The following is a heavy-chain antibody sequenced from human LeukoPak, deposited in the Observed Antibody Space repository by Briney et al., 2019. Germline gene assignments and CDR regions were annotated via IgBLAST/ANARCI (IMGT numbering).Heavy chain of an antibody. J-gene: IGHJ4*02. Sequence: PGRSLRLSCAASGFTFSNYVMNWVRQAPGKGLEWVSAISGSGGSTYYADSVKGRFTISRDNSRNTLYLQMSSLRAEDTAVYYCAKVPITVTRNFDYWGQGTLVTVSS. CDR3: AKVPITVTRNFDY. D-gene: IGHD4-17*01. CDR2: ISGSGGST. V-gene: IGHV3-23*01. CDR1: GFTFSNYV.